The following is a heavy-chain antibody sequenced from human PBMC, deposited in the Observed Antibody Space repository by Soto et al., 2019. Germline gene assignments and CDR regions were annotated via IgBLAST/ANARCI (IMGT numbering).Heavy chain of an antibody. J-gene: IGHJ4*02. CDR3: ASPRGVWSGYVY. CDR1: GGSISSGDYY. V-gene: IGHV4-30-4*01. D-gene: IGHD3-3*01. CDR2: IYYSGST. Sequence: PSETLSLTCIVSGGSISSGDYYWSWIRQPPGKGLEWIGYIYYSGSTYYNPSLKSRVTISVDTSKNRFSLKLSSVTAADTAVYYCASPRGVWSGYVYWGQGTLVTVSS.